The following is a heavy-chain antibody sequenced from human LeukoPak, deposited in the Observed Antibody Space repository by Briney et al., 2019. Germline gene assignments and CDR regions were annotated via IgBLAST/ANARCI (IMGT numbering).Heavy chain of an antibody. CDR2: INPNSGGT. CDR3: ARDGVGYYDSSGYYYFQH. D-gene: IGHD3-22*01. J-gene: IGHJ1*01. CDR1: GYTFTGYY. Sequence: ASVKVSCKASGYTFTGYYMQWVRLAPGQGLEWMGWINPNSGGTNYAQKFQGRVTMTRDTSISTAYMELSRLRSDDTAVYYCARDGVGYYDSSGYYYFQHWGQGTLVTVSS. V-gene: IGHV1-2*02.